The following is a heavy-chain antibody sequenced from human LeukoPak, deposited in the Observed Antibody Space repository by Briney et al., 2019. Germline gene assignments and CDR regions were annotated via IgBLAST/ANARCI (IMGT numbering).Heavy chain of an antibody. D-gene: IGHD2-8*01. CDR1: GGSISGYY. Sequence: SETLSLTCTVSGGSISGYYWTWIRQPPGKGLEWVGYIYYSGNTNHNPSLKSRVTISVDTSKSQFSLKLSSVTAADTAVYYCACLSSNGRRAFDIWGQGTMVTVSS. J-gene: IGHJ3*02. V-gene: IGHV4-59*08. CDR3: ACLSSNGRRAFDI. CDR2: IYYSGNT.